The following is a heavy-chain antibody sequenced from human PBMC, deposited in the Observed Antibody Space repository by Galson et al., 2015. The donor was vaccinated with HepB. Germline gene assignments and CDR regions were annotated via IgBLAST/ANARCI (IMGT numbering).Heavy chain of an antibody. Sequence: CAISGDSVSSNSAAWNWIRQSPSRGLEWLGMTYYRSKWYNDYAVSVKSRITINPDTSKNQFSLQLNSVTPEDTAVYYCARGYIAAANWLGGEYFQHWGQGTLVTVSS. D-gene: IGHD6-13*01. V-gene: IGHV6-1*01. CDR2: TYYRSKWYN. CDR1: GDSVSSNSAA. J-gene: IGHJ1*01. CDR3: ARGYIAAANWLGGEYFQH.